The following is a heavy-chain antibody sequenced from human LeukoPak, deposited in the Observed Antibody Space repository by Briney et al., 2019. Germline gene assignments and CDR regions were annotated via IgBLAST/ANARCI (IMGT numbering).Heavy chain of an antibody. V-gene: IGHV1-2*02. J-gene: IGHJ3*02. Sequence: ASVKVSCKASGYTFTGHYMHWVRQAPGQGLEWMGWINSDSGGTKYAQKFQGSVIMTRVTSISTAYMELSRLKSDDTAVYYCARGRVHTWSDAFDIWGQGTTVTVSS. CDR2: INSDSGGT. D-gene: IGHD1-1*01. CDR3: ARGRVHTWSDAFDI. CDR1: GYTFTGHY.